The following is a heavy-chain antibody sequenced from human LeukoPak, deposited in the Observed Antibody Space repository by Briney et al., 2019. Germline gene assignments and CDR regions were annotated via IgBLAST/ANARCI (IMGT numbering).Heavy chain of an antibody. Sequence: PGGSLRLSCAASGFTFSSYVMSWVRQAPGKGLEWVSAISGSGGSTYYADSVKGRFTISRDNAKNTLYLQMNSLRAEDTAVYYCARDCSGGSCLNWFDPWGQGTLVTVSS. CDR3: ARDCSGGSCLNWFDP. V-gene: IGHV3-23*01. CDR1: GFTFSSYV. CDR2: ISGSGGST. D-gene: IGHD2-15*01. J-gene: IGHJ5*02.